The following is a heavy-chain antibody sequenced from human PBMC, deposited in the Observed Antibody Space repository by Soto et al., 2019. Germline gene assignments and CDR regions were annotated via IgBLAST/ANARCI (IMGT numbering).Heavy chain of an antibody. CDR3: AKAMTMIVAVISDAFDI. Sequence: GGSLRLSCAASGFTFSSYAMSWVRQAPGKGLEWVSSINGGGDSTYYADSVKGRFSISRDNSKNTLYLQMNSLRAEDTAVYYCAKAMTMIVAVISDAFDIWGQGTMVTV. CDR2: INGGGDST. CDR1: GFTFSSYA. J-gene: IGHJ3*02. D-gene: IGHD3-22*01. V-gene: IGHV3-23*01.